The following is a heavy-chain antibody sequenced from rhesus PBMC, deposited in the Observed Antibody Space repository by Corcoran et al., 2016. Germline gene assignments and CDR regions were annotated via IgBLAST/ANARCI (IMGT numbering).Heavy chain of an antibody. Sequence: QVQLQQWGEGLVKPSETLSLTCAVYGGSINSNYWSWIRQPPGKGLEWIGRIRSGGSTNYNPSLKSRVTISIDTSKNQFSLKLSSVTAADTAVYYCARGLIDYWGQGVLVTVS. CDR3: ARGLIDY. CDR1: GGSINSNY. J-gene: IGHJ4*01. V-gene: IGHV4-160*01. D-gene: IGHD4-11*01. CDR2: IRSGGST.